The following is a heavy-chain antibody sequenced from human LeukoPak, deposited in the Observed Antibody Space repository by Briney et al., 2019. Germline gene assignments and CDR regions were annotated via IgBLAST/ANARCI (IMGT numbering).Heavy chain of an antibody. CDR1: GGTFSSYA. CDR2: IIPIFGIA. Sequence: SVKVSCKASGGTFSSYAISWVRQAPGQGLEWMGRIIPIFGIANYAQKFQGRVTITADKSTSTAYMELSSLRSEDTAVYYCGYGSGTNYYYYGMDVWGKGTTVTVSS. D-gene: IGHD3-10*01. CDR3: GYGSGTNYYYYGMDV. V-gene: IGHV1-69*04. J-gene: IGHJ6*04.